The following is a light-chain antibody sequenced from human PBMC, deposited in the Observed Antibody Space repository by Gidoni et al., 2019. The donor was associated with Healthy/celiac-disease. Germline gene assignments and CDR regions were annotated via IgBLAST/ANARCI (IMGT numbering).Light chain of an antibody. Sequence: EIVMTQSPANLSVSPGERATLSCRASQSVRSNLAWYQQKPGQAPRLLTYGASTRATGIPARFSGSGSGTEFTLTICSLQSEDFALSYCQQYNTWPPWTFGQGTKVEIK. CDR3: QQYNTWPPWT. V-gene: IGKV3-15*01. J-gene: IGKJ1*01. CDR1: QSVRSN. CDR2: GAS.